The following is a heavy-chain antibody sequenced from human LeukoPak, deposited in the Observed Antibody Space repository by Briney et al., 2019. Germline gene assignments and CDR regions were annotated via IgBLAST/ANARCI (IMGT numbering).Heavy chain of an antibody. CDR2: IWSDGSKK. D-gene: IGHD3-22*01. Sequence: GGSLRLSCAASVFTFRNYGMHWVPQAPGKGREWVAVIWSDGSKKYHADFVKGRFTISRDNSKNTLYLQMNSLRAEDTAVYYCARAQDYDSSGFVDGFDIWGQGEMVTVSS. CDR3: ARAQDYDSSGFVDGFDI. V-gene: IGHV3-33*01. CDR1: VFTFRNYG. J-gene: IGHJ3*02.